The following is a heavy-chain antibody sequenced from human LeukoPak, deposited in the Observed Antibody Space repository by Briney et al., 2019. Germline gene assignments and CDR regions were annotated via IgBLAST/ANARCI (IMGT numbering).Heavy chain of an antibody. Sequence: AGGSLRLSCAASGFTFSSYGMHWVRQAPGKGLEWVAVISYDGSNKYYADSVKGRFTISRDNSKNTLYLQMNSLRAEDTAVYYCARLYYDSSGYYLGFWGQGTLVTVSS. CDR1: GFTFSSYG. D-gene: IGHD3-22*01. V-gene: IGHV3-30*03. CDR3: ARLYYDSSGYYLGF. CDR2: ISYDGSNK. J-gene: IGHJ4*02.